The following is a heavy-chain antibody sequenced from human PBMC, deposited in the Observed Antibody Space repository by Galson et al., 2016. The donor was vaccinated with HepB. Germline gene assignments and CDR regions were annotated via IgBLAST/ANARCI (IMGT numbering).Heavy chain of an antibody. CDR3: ARASVYSSRMNWFDP. D-gene: IGHD6-13*01. CDR2: ISSSRTYT. CDR1: GFTFSDYY. Sequence: SLRLSCAASGFTFSDYYMSWIRQAPGKGLEWISYISSSRTYTNYADSVKGRFTISRDNAKNSLYLQMNSLRAEDTALYYCARASVYSSRMNWFDPWGQGTLVTVSS. J-gene: IGHJ5*02. V-gene: IGHV3-11*06.